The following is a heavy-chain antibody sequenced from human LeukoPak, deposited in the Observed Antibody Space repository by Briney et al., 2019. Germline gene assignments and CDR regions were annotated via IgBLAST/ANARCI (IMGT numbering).Heavy chain of an antibody. CDR3: ARASPSGYDY. D-gene: IGHD3-22*01. Sequence: GGSLRLSCAASGFTFSTYGMYWARQAPGKGLEWVSYISHTSDAIYYPDSVKGRFTISRDNAKNSLYLQMNSLRDEDTAVYYCARASPSGYDYWGQGTLVTVSS. CDR2: ISHTSDAI. CDR1: GFTFSTYG. J-gene: IGHJ4*02. V-gene: IGHV3-48*02.